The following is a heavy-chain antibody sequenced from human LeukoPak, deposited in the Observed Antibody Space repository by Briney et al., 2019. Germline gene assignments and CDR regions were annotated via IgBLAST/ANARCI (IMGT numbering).Heavy chain of an antibody. Sequence: GGSLRLCCAAWGFTFSSHQMHWVAEPPGRGVEWGSYICSRGSTIYYADSVKGRFTISRDNAKNSLYLQMNSLRAEDTAVYYCARDGGYSYGFDYWGQGTLVTVSS. D-gene: IGHD5-18*01. CDR2: ICSRGSTI. CDR1: GFTFSSHQ. J-gene: IGHJ4*02. V-gene: IGHV3-48*03. CDR3: ARDGGYSYGFDY.